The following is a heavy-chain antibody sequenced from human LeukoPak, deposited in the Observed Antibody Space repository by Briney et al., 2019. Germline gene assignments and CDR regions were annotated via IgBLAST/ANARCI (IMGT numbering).Heavy chain of an antibody. Sequence: PSETLSLTCTVSGGAVSGGSISTTSYNWGWIRQPPGKGLEWIGSIAYSGTTYYNPSLKSRATVSVDTSKNQLSLKLSSVTAADTAVYYCARQQCNGGSCYSRAIWFDPWGQGTLVTVSS. CDR1: GGSISTTSYN. D-gene: IGHD2-15*01. CDR2: IAYSGTT. CDR3: ARQQCNGGSCYSRAIWFDP. J-gene: IGHJ5*02. V-gene: IGHV4-39*01.